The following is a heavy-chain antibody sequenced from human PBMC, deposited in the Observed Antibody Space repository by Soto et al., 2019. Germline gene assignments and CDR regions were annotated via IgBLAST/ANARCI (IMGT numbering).Heavy chain of an antibody. CDR3: AKGYNYDRSGNPDY. Sequence: EVQLVESGGGLVQPGRSLRLSCAASGFTFDDYAMHWVRQAPGKGREWVSGINWNSGSIGYADSVKGRFTISRDNAKNSLYLQMNSLRTEDTALYYCAKGYNYDRSGNPDYWGQGTLVTVSS. J-gene: IGHJ4*02. CDR1: GFTFDDYA. V-gene: IGHV3-9*01. D-gene: IGHD3-22*01. CDR2: INWNSGSI.